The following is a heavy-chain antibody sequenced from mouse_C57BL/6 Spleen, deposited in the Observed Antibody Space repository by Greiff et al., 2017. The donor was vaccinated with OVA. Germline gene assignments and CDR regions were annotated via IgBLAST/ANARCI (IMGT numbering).Heavy chain of an antibody. J-gene: IGHJ2*01. Sequence: QVQLQQSGAELARPGASVKMSCKASGYTFTSYTMHWVNQRPGQGLEWIGYINPSSGYTKYNQKFKDKATLTADKSSSTAYMQLSSLTSEDSAVYYCASYGNPGFDYWGQGTTLTVSS. CDR2: INPSSGYT. CDR1: GYTFTSYT. V-gene: IGHV1-4*01. CDR3: ASYGNPGFDY. D-gene: IGHD2-1*01.